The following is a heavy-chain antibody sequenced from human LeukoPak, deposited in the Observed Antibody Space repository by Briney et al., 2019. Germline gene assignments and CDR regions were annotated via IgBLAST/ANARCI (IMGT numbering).Heavy chain of an antibody. CDR2: ISSSSSYI. Sequence: GGSLRLSCAASGFTFSSYSMNWVRQAPGKGLEWVSSISSSSSYIYYADSVKGRFTISRDNAKNSLYLQMNSLRAEDTAVYYCATLLERYDSSGYYNYFDYWGQGTLVTVSS. J-gene: IGHJ4*02. V-gene: IGHV3-21*01. D-gene: IGHD3-22*01. CDR1: GFTFSSYS. CDR3: ATLLERYDSSGYYNYFDY.